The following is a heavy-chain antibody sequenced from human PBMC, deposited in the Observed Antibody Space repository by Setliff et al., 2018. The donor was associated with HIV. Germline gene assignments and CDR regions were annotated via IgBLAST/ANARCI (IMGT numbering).Heavy chain of an antibody. V-gene: IGHV4-61*08. Sequence: SETLSLTCTVTGGSISSGGFYWTWIRQPPGKGLEWTGYIYNSASTSYNPSLKSRVTISVDTSKNQFSLRLSSVTAADTAVYYCARHSPSDYWGQGTLVTVSS. CDR2: IYNSAST. J-gene: IGHJ4*02. CDR1: GGSISSGGFY. CDR3: ARHSPSDY.